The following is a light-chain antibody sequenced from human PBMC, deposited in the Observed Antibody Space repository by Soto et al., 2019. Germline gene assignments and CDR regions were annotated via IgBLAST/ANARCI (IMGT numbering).Light chain of an antibody. Sequence: EIVMTQSPATLSVSPGERATLSCGASQSVSSYLAWYQQKPGQAPRLLIYDASNRATGIPARFSGSGSGTDFTLTISSLEPEDFAVYYCQHRSNWPLTFGGGTKVDIK. CDR2: DAS. CDR3: QHRSNWPLT. CDR1: QSVSSY. V-gene: IGKV3-11*01. J-gene: IGKJ4*01.